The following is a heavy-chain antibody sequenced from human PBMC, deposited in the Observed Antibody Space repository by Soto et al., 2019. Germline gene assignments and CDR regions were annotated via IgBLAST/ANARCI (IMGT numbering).Heavy chain of an antibody. Sequence: QVQLVQSGAEVKKPGASVKVSCKASGYTFTGYGISWVRQAPGQGLEWMGWISAYKGNTNYAQKLQGRVTMTTDTSTSTAYTELRSLRSDDPAVYYCASEYSSSWYSRYGMDVWGQGTTVTVSS. CDR1: GYTFTGYG. J-gene: IGHJ6*02. CDR2: ISAYKGNT. CDR3: ASEYSSSWYSRYGMDV. D-gene: IGHD6-13*01. V-gene: IGHV1-18*01.